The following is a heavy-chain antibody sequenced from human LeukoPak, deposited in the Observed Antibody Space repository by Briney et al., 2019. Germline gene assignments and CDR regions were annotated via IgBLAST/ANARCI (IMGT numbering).Heavy chain of an antibody. CDR1: GDSTSSGDYY. Sequence: SQTLSLTCTVSGDSTSSGDYYWSWIRQPAGKGLEWIGSIYYSGSTYYNPSLKSRVTISVDTSKNQFSLKLSSVTAADTAVYYCARRGFRYFDWSRLSTYMDVWGKGTTVTISS. CDR2: IYYSGST. CDR3: ARRGFRYFDWSRLSTYMDV. D-gene: IGHD3-9*01. V-gene: IGHV4-30-2*03. J-gene: IGHJ6*03.